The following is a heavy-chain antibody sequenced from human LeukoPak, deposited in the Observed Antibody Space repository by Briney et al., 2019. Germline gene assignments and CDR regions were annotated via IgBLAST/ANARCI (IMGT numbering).Heavy chain of an antibody. D-gene: IGHD6-19*01. CDR1: GFTFSSYV. J-gene: IGHJ4*02. V-gene: IGHV3-30-3*01. CDR3: ARTGYSSGWYPYYFDY. CDR2: ISYDGSNK. Sequence: PGRSLRLSCAASGFTFSSYVMHWVRQAPGKGLEWVAVISYDGSNKYYADSVKGRFTISRDNAKNSLYLQMNSLRAEDTAVYYCARTGYSSGWYPYYFDYWGQGTLVTVSS.